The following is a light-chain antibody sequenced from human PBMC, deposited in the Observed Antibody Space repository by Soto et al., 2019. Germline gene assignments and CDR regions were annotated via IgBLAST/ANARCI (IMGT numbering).Light chain of an antibody. Sequence: EMVMTQSPATLSVSPGERATVSSRASQSVSSNLAWYQQKPGQAPRLLIYGASTRATGIPARFSGSGSGTEFNLTISSLQSEDFAVYYCQKYNNWPCLSWTFGKGTKVEIK. CDR3: QKYNNWPCLSWT. V-gene: IGKV3-15*01. CDR1: QSVSSN. CDR2: GAS. J-gene: IGKJ1*01.